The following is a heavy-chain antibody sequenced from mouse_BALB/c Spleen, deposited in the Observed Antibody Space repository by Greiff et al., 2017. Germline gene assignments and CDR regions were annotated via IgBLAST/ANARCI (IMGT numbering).Heavy chain of an antibody. CDR2: ISSGGSYT. D-gene: IGHD1-1*01. CDR3: ARVAKGVDY. CDR1: GFTFSSYA. V-gene: IGHV5-9-4*01. J-gene: IGHJ4*01. Sequence: EVQLVESGGGLVKPGGSLKLSCAASGFTFSSYAMSWVRQSPEKRLEWVAEISSGGSYTYYPDTVTGRFTISRDNAKNTLYLEMSSLRSEDTAMYYCARVAKGVDYWGQGTSVTVSS.